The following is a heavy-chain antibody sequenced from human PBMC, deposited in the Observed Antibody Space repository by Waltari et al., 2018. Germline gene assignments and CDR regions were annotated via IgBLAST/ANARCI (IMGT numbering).Heavy chain of an antibody. CDR2: IYYSGST. V-gene: IGHV4-59*01. CDR3: ARVDGYPTWGYFDL. J-gene: IGHJ2*01. D-gene: IGHD5-12*01. Sequence: QVQLQESGPGLVKPSETLSLTCTVSGGSISSYYWSWIRQPSGKGLEWIGYIYYSGSTNYNPSLKSRVTISVATSKNQVSLKLSSVTAADTAVYYCARVDGYPTWGYFDLWGRGTLVTVSS. CDR1: GGSISSYY.